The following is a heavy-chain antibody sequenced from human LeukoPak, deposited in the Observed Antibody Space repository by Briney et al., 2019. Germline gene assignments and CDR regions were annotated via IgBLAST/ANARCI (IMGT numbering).Heavy chain of an antibody. CDR1: GGSFSGYY. V-gene: IGHV4-34*01. J-gene: IGHJ4*02. D-gene: IGHD1-26*01. CDR3: ARVAGRGAKFLGY. Sequence: SETLSLTCAVYGGSFSGYYWSWIRQPPGKGLEWIGEINHSGSTNYNPSLKSRVTISVDTSKNQFSLKPSSVTAADTAVYYCARVAGRGAKFLGYWGQGTLVTVSS. CDR2: INHSGST.